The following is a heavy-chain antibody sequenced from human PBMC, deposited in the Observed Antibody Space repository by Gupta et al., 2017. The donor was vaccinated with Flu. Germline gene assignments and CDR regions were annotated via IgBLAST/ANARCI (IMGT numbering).Heavy chain of an antibody. V-gene: IGHV3-7*01. CDR3: ARGRVGFDP. CDR2: IKQDGSDK. J-gene: IGHJ5*02. Sequence: EVQLVESGGGLVQPGGSLRLSCAASGFTFSSSWMSWVRRAPGKGLEWVANIKQDGSDKYYVDSVKGRFTISRDNAKNSLYLQTNSLRAEDTAVYYCARGRVGFDPWGQGTLVTFSS. CDR1: GFTFSSSW.